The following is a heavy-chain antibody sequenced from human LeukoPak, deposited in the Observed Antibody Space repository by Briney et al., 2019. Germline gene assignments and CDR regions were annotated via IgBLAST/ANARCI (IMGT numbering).Heavy chain of an antibody. CDR3: VRHGDTDSCLAN. Sequence: GGSLRLSCAASGFIFNNYAMSWVRQAPGKGLEWVSAISESGGETYHADSVKGLFTISRDNAKSSLYLQMNDLRAEDTAVYYCVRHGDTDSCLANWGQGTLVTVSS. V-gene: IGHV3-23*01. D-gene: IGHD2-2*01. CDR2: ISESGGET. CDR1: GFIFNNYA. J-gene: IGHJ4*02.